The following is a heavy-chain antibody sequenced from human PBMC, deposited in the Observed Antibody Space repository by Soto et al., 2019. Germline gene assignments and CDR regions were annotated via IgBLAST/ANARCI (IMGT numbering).Heavy chain of an antibody. J-gene: IGHJ3*02. CDR1: GFTFSNAW. CDR2: IKSKTDGGTT. CDR3: TTDYYGSGSYYSPGPDAFDI. D-gene: IGHD3-10*01. Sequence: GGSLRLSCAASGFTFSNAWMSWVRQAPGKGLEWVGRIKSKTDGGTTDYAAPVKGRFTISRDDSKNTLYLQMNSLKTEDTAVYSCTTDYYGSGSYYSPGPDAFDIWGQGTMVTVSS. V-gene: IGHV3-15*01.